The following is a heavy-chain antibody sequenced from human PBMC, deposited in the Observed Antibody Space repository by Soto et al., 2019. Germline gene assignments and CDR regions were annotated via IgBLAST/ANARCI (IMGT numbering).Heavy chain of an antibody. CDR1: GFTFSSYW. D-gene: IGHD3-22*01. J-gene: IGHJ4*02. V-gene: IGHV3-74*01. CDR2: INGDGSTT. CDR3: ARPRYDGSGTPFDH. Sequence: EVQLVESGGGLVQPGGSLRLSRAASGFTFSSYWMHWVRQAPGKGLVWVSRINGDGSTTSYADSVKGRFIISRDNAKNMLYLQMNSLRAEDTAVYYCARPRYDGSGTPFDHWGQGTLVTVSS.